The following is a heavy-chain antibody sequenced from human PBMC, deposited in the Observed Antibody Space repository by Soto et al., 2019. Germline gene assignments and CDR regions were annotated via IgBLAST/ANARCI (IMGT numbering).Heavy chain of an antibody. J-gene: IGHJ6*02. Sequence: ETLSLTCGVYLGSVSGFYWSWVRQTPGGGLEWIGEINHSGTTNYNPSFQNRVTISVDKSTNNFSLKMTSVTAADAAVYYCARGRGYVYGSNFYGLDVWGQGTTVTVSS. CDR2: INHSGTT. CDR1: LGSVSGFY. CDR3: ARGRGYVYGSNFYGLDV. V-gene: IGHV4-34*01. D-gene: IGHD6-25*01.